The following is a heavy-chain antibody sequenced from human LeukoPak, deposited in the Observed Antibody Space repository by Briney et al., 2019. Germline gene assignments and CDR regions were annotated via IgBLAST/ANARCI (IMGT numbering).Heavy chain of an antibody. D-gene: IGHD6-13*01. CDR2: ISYDGSNK. J-gene: IGHJ4*02. CDR3: AKGTRRGIAILLDY. Sequence: GGSLRLSCAASGFTFSSYGMHWVRPAPGKGLEWVAVISYDGSNKYYADSVNGRFTISRDNSKNTLYLQMNSLRAEDTAVYYCAKGTRRGIAILLDYWGQGTLVTVSS. CDR1: GFTFSSYG. V-gene: IGHV3-30*18.